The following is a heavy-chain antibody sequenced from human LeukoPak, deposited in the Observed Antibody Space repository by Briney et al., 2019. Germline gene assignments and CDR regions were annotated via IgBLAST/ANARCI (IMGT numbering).Heavy chain of an antibody. J-gene: IGHJ4*02. Sequence: PGGSLRLSCAASGFXFDNYGMAWVRQAPGEGQEWVSGITWNGGITAYADTVKGRFTISRDNAKNSLYLQMNSLRAEDTALYYCARDGPVAGVELDQWGQGTLVTVSS. D-gene: IGHD6-19*01. CDR1: GFXFDNYG. V-gene: IGHV3-20*04. CDR2: ITWNGGIT. CDR3: ARDGPVAGVELDQ.